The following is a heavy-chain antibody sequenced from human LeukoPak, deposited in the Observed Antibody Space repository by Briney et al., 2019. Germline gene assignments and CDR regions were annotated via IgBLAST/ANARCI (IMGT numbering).Heavy chain of an antibody. V-gene: IGHV3-11*05. J-gene: IGHJ4*02. CDR2: ISTSTSHT. D-gene: IGHD3-22*01. Sequence: GGSLRLSCAASGFTFSDYYMSWIRQAPGKGLEWISYISTSTSHTNYADSVKGRFTISRDNANTSLSLQMNNLRAEDTAVYYCARGGGSGGYYQNWGQGTLVTVSS. CDR1: GFTFSDYY. CDR3: ARGGGSGGYYQN.